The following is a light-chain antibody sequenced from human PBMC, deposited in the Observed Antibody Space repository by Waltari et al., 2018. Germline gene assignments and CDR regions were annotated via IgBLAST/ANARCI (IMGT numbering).Light chain of an antibody. V-gene: IGKV3-20*01. CDR2: GTS. Sequence: EIVLTPSPGTMSLSPGARATLPCRASQSASRYFAWYQQEPGQAPRLLIYGTSSRATGIPDRFSGSGSGTDFSLTISRLEPEDFAVYYCQNHERLPAMFGQGTKVEIK. J-gene: IGKJ1*01. CDR1: QSASRY. CDR3: QNHERLPAM.